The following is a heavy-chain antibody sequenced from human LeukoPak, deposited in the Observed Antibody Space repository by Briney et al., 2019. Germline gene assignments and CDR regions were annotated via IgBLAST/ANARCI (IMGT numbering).Heavy chain of an antibody. V-gene: IGHV3-30-3*01. CDR2: IPYDGNNN. CDR3: ARGAYYDFWSGHIGPSFDY. CDR1: GFTFRSYV. J-gene: IGHJ4*02. Sequence: GGSLRLSCAASGFTFRSYVMHWVRQAPAKGLDWVAVIPYDGNNNYYPASVTARFTISRDNSKNTLYLQMNSLRAEDTAVYYCARGAYYDFWSGHIGPSFDYWGQGTLVTVSS. D-gene: IGHD3-3*01.